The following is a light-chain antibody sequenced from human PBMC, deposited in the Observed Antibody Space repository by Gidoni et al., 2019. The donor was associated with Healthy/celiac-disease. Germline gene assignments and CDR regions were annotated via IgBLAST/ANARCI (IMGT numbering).Light chain of an antibody. V-gene: IGKV1-5*03. CDR2: KAS. J-gene: IGKJ1*01. CDR1: QSISSW. Sequence: DIQMTQSPSTLSAPVGDRVTITCRASQSISSWLAWYQQKPGKAPKLLIYKASSLESGVPSRFSGSGSGTEFSLTINSLQPDDFATYYCQQNNSYSWTFGQGTKVEIK. CDR3: QQNNSYSWT.